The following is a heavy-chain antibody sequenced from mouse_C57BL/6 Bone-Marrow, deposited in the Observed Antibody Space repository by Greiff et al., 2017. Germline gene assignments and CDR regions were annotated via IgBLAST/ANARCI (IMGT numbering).Heavy chain of an antibody. CDR2: IYPTNVNT. Sequence: VQLQQPGAELARPGASVKLSCKASGYTFTSYGIRWVKQRPGQGLEWIGEIYPTNVNTYYNEKFKCKATLTADTYSSTAYMELRSLTSDYSAVEVYAAQGPYFDYWGQGTTLTVSS. J-gene: IGHJ2*01. CDR1: GYTFTSYG. CDR3: AAQGPYFDY. V-gene: IGHV1-81*01.